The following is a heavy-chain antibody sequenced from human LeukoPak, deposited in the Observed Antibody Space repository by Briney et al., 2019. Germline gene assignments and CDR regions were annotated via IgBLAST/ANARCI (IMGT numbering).Heavy chain of an antibody. CDR1: GYSFIDYY. J-gene: IGHJ4*02. D-gene: IGHD5-24*01. CDR2: INPRSGGT. CDR3: APATMTFDY. Sequence: ASVKVSCKASGYSFIDYYMHWVRQAPGQGLEWMGWINPRSGGTNYAQKFQDRVTMTTDTSISTAYMELSRLTSDDTAVYYCAPATMTFDYWGQGTLVTVSS. V-gene: IGHV1-2*02.